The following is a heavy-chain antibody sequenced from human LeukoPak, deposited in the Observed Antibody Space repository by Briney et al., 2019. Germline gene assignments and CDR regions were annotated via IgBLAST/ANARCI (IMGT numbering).Heavy chain of an antibody. D-gene: IGHD3-10*01. CDR1: GGSISSSYSY. CDR2: IYYSGST. CDR3: AKPSNYYGSATDAFDF. J-gene: IGHJ3*01. V-gene: IGHV4-39*07. Sequence: SETLSLTCTVSGGSISSSYSYWGWIRQPPGKVLEWMGNIYYSGSTYYNPSLKSRVTISVDTSKNHFSLKLNSVTAADTAVYYCAKPSNYYGSATDAFDFWGQGTMVTVSS.